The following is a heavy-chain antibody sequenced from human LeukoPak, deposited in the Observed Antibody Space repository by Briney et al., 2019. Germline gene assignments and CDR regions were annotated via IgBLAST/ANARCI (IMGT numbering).Heavy chain of an antibody. J-gene: IGHJ4*02. Sequence: PSETLSLTCAVYGASFSGYYWSWIRQPPGKGLEWIGEINHSGSTNYNPSLKSRVTISVDTSKNQFSLKLSSVTAADTAVYYCARVGFAPVDYWGQGTLVTVSS. V-gene: IGHV4-34*01. CDR2: INHSGST. CDR3: ARVGFAPVDY. CDR1: GASFSGYY. D-gene: IGHD3-10*01.